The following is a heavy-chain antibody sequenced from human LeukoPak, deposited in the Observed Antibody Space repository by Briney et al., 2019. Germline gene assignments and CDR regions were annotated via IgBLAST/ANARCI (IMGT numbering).Heavy chain of an antibody. CDR2: INHSGST. CDR3: ARRLITFGGVIVTCFDY. CDR1: GGSFSGYY. D-gene: IGHD3-16*02. Sequence: SETLSLTCAVYGGSFSGYYWSWIRQPPGKGLEWIGEINHSGSTNYNPSLKSRVTISVDTSKNQFSLKLSSVTAADTAVYYCARRLITFGGVIVTCFDYWGQEPWSPSPQ. J-gene: IGHJ4*01. V-gene: IGHV4-34*01.